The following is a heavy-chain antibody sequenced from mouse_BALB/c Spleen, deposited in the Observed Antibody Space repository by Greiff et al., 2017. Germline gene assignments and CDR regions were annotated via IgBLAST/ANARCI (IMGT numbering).Heavy chain of an antibody. CDR2: ISSGGSYT. D-gene: IGHD2-1*01. CDR1: GFTFSSYA. CDR3: ARDGGNFAWFAY. V-gene: IGHV5-9-4*01. Sequence: DVMLVESGGGLVKPGGSLKLSCAASGFTFSSYAMSWVRQSPEKRLEWVAEISSGGSYTYYPDTVTGRFTISRDNAKNTLYLEMSSLRSEDTAMYYCARDGGNFAWFAYWGQGTLVTVSA. J-gene: IGHJ3*01.